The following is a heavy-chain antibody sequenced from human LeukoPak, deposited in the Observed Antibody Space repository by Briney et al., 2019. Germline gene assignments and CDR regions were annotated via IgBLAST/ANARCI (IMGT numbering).Heavy chain of an antibody. J-gene: IGHJ6*03. CDR2: IYHSGST. CDR1: GYSISSGYY. Sequence: SETLSLTCTVSGYSISSGYYWGWIRQPPGKGLEWIGSIYHSGSTYYNPSLKSRVTISVDTSKNQFSLKLTSVTAADTAVYYCARTTEGGYTYGYFYYYYMDVWGKGTTVTISS. V-gene: IGHV4-38-2*02. CDR3: ARTTEGGYTYGYFYYYYMDV. D-gene: IGHD5-18*01.